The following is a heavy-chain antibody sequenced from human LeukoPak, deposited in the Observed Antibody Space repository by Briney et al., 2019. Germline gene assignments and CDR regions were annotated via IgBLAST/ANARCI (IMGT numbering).Heavy chain of an antibody. CDR1: GGSISSSNW. D-gene: IGHD6-13*01. V-gene: IGHV4-4*02. Sequence: SETLSLTCAVSGGSISSSNWWSWVRQPPGKGLEWIGEIYHSGSTNYNPSLKSRVTISVDKSKNQFSLKLSSVTAADTAVYYCARDRAYSSSWPYYYYGMDVWSKGTTVTVSS. CDR3: ARDRAYSSSWPYYYYGMDV. J-gene: IGHJ6*04. CDR2: IYHSGST.